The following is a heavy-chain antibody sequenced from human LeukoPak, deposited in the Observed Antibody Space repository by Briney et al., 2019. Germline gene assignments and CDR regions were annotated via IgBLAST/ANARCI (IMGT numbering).Heavy chain of an antibody. CDR2: INGDGSST. D-gene: IGHD4-17*01. CDR1: GFTFTYYW. V-gene: IGHV3-74*01. CDR3: AKNGDYGDYFDH. J-gene: IGHJ4*02. Sequence: SGGSLRLSCAASGFTFTYYWMHWVRQAPGKGLVWVARINGDGSSTNYADSVKGRFTVSRENAKNTLYLQMDSLTAEDTAVYYCAKNGDYGDYFDHWGQGILVTVSS.